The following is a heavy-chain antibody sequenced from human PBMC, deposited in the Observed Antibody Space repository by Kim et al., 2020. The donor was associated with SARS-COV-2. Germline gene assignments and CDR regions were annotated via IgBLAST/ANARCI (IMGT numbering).Heavy chain of an antibody. CDR2: FDPEDGET. CDR3: ATYRSGTVTTTSGEGAFDI. CDR1: GYTLTELS. J-gene: IGHJ3*02. V-gene: IGHV1-24*01. Sequence: ASVKVSCKVSGYTLTELSMHWVRQAPGKGLEWMGGFDPEDGETIYAQKFQGRVTMTEDTSTDTAYMELSSLRSEDTAVYYCATYRSGTVTTTSGEGAFDIWGQGTMVTVSS. D-gene: IGHD4-17*01.